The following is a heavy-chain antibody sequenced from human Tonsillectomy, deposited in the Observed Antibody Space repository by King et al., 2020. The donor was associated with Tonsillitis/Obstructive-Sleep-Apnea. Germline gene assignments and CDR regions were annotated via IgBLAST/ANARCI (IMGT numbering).Heavy chain of an antibody. CDR3: ASESYERAYYYYGMDV. J-gene: IGHJ6*02. V-gene: IGHV1-2*02. Sequence: QLVQSGAEVKKPGASVKVSCKASGYTFTGYYMHWVRQAPGQGLEWMGWINPNSGGTNYAQKFQGRVTMTRDTSISTDYMEVSRLRSDDTAVYYCASESYERAYYYYGMDVWGQGTTVTVSS. CDR2: INPNSGGT. D-gene: IGHD1-26*01. CDR1: GYTFTGYY.